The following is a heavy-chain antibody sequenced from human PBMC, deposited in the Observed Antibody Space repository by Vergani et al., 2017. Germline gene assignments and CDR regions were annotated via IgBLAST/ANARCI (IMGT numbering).Heavy chain of an antibody. Sequence: QVQLQQWGAGLLKPSETLSLTCAVYGGSFSGYYWSWIRQPPGKGLEWIGEINHSGSTNYNTSLKSRVTISVDTSKNQFSLKLSSVTAADTAVYYCARDGGYSPKIYYFDYWGQGTLVTVSS. V-gene: IGHV4-34*01. CDR3: ARDGGYSPKIYYFDY. CDR1: GGSFSGYY. CDR2: INHSGST. J-gene: IGHJ4*02. D-gene: IGHD5-18*01.